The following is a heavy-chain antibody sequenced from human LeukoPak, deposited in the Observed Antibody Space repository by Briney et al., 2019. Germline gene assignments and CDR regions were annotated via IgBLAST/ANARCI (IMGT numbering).Heavy chain of an antibody. CDR3: ARTTKGYCSGGSCFFSGGFDY. V-gene: IGHV3-30*04. J-gene: IGHJ4*02. Sequence: GGSLRLSCAASGFTFSSYAMHWVRQAPGKGLEWVAVISYDGSNKYYADSVKGRFTISRDNSKNTLYLQMNSLRAEDTAVYYCARTTKGYCSGGSCFFSGGFDYWGQGTLVTVSS. CDR1: GFTFSSYA. D-gene: IGHD2-15*01. CDR2: ISYDGSNK.